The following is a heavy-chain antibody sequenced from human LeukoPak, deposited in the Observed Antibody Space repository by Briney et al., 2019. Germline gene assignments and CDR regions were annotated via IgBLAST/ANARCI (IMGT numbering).Heavy chain of an antibody. V-gene: IGHV4-4*07. CDR1: GGSMNSYY. CDR2: IHTSGNT. CDR3: ARGLGYTEPFFEY. J-gene: IGHJ4*02. Sequence: WEPLSLTCTVSGGSMNSYYWSWIRQPAGKGLEWIGRIHTSGNTDYNPSLKSRVTMSIYTSRNQFSLKLNSVTAADTAVYYCARGLGYTEPFFEYWGQGTLVTVSS. D-gene: IGHD3-16*02.